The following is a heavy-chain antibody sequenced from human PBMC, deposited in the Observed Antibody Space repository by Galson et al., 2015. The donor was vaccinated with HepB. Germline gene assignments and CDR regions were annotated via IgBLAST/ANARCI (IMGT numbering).Heavy chain of an antibody. V-gene: IGHV1-69*13. CDR1: GGTFSSYA. CDR2: IIPIFGTA. CDR3: ARGGLRDGYNWRSAFDI. J-gene: IGHJ3*02. Sequence: SVKVSCKASGGTFSSYAISWVRQAPGQGLEWMGGIIPIFGTANYAQKFQGRVTITADESTSTAYMELSSLRSEDTAVYYCARGGLRDGYNWRSAFDIWGQGTMVTVSS. D-gene: IGHD5-24*01.